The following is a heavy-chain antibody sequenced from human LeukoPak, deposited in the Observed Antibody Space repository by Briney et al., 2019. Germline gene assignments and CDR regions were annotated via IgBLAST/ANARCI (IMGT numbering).Heavy chain of an antibody. CDR2: IYYSGST. D-gene: IGHD6-19*01. V-gene: IGHV4-59*01. J-gene: IGHJ5*02. CDR3: ARKTVAGRGWFDP. CDR1: GGSISSYY. Sequence: MPSESLSLTCTVSGGSISSYYWSWIRQPPGKGLEWIGYIYYSGSTNYNPSLKSRVTISVDTSKNQFSLKLSSVTAADTAVYYCARKTVAGRGWFDPWGQGTLVTVSS.